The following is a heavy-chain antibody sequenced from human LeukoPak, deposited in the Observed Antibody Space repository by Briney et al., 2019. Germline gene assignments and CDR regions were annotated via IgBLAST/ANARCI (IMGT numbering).Heavy chain of an antibody. Sequence: ASVKVSCKTSGYTFTTHGISWVRQAPGQGLEWMGWISTSKGDTNYAQKFRGRLTVTTDRSTSTAYMELRSLSSDDTAVYYCARDWPTVITDYWGQGTLVTVS. CDR3: ARDWPTVITDY. V-gene: IGHV1-18*01. CDR1: GYTFTTHG. J-gene: IGHJ4*02. CDR2: ISTSKGDT. D-gene: IGHD4-11*01.